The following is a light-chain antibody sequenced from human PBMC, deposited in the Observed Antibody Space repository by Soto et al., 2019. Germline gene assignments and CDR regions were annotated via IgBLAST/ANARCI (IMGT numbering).Light chain of an antibody. CDR3: QQYSSSPLT. V-gene: IGKV3-20*01. CDR1: QSVFHSSSNKHN. Sequence: DIVMTQSPDSLAVSLGERATISCKSSQSVFHSSSNKHNLAWYQQKPGQAPRLLIYGASTRATGIPDRFSGSGSGTDFTLTISRLEPEDFAVYHCQQYSSSPLTFGGGTKVDIK. J-gene: IGKJ4*01. CDR2: GAS.